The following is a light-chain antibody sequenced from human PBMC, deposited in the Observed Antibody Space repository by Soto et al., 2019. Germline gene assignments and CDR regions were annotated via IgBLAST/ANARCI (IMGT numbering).Light chain of an antibody. Sequence: QSVLTQPPSASGTPGQRVTISCSGSSSNIGRNPVNWYQQLPGTAPKLLIYSNNQRPSGVPDRFSGSKSGTSASLAISGLQTEDETDYYRAAWDDSLTAAVFGGGTKVTVL. CDR3: AAWDDSLTAAV. V-gene: IGLV1-44*01. CDR2: SNN. J-gene: IGLJ3*02. CDR1: SSNIGRNP.